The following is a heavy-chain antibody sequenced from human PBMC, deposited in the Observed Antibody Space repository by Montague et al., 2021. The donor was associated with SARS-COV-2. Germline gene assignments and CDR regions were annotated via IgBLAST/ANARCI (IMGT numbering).Heavy chain of an antibody. CDR1: GGSISSYY. D-gene: IGHD5-24*01. CDR3: ARGDVEMATIKSGGPFYHFDY. CDR2: VYYNGST. V-gene: IGHV4-59*13. J-gene: IGHJ4*02. Sequence: SETLSLTCTVSGGSISSYYWSWIRQPPGKGLEWIGYVYYNGSTNYNPSLKSPVTISVDTSKNQFSLKLSSVTAADTAVYYCARGDVEMATIKSGGPFYHFDYWGQGTLVTVSS.